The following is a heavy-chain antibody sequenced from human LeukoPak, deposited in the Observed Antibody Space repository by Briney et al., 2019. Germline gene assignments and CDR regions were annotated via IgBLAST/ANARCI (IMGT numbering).Heavy chain of an antibody. CDR2: IYSGGST. V-gene: IGHV3-66*01. Sequence: GGSLRLSCVASGFTFSSYGMNWVRQAPGKGLEWVSVIYSGGSTYYADSVKGRFTISRDNSKNTLYLQMNSLRAEDTAVYYCASFRAAAGTGWFDPWGQGTLVTVSS. J-gene: IGHJ5*02. D-gene: IGHD6-13*01. CDR3: ASFRAAAGTGWFDP. CDR1: GFTFSSYG.